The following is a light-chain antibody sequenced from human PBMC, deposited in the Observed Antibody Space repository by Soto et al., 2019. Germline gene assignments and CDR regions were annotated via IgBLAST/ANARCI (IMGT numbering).Light chain of an antibody. J-gene: IGKJ4*01. CDR3: QQHINRLS. Sequence: DIQMTQSPSSLSASVGDRVTITCRASQSISSYLNWYQQKPGKAPKLLIYAASSLQSGVPSRFSGCGSGTDFTLTISSLQPEDFAVYYCQQHINRLSFGGGTKVEIK. CDR1: QSISSY. V-gene: IGKV1-39*01. CDR2: AAS.